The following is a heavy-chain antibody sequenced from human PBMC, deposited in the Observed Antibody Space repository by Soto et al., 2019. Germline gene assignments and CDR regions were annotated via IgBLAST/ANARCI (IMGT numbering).Heavy chain of an antibody. CDR1: GGSFSGYY. CDR3: ARGPRSWTYYFDY. CDR2: INHSGST. D-gene: IGHD6-13*01. Sequence: SETLSLTCAVYGGSFSGYYWSWIRQPPGKGLEWIGEINHSGSTNNNPSLKSRVTISVDTSKNQFSLKLSSVTAADTAVYYCARGPRSWTYYFDYWGQGILVPVFS. J-gene: IGHJ4*02. V-gene: IGHV4-34*01.